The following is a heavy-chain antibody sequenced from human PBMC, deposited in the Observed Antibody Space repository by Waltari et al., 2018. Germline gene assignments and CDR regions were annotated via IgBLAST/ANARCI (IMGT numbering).Heavy chain of an antibody. D-gene: IGHD2-2*02. Sequence: QVQLQQWGAGLLKPSETLSLTCAVYGGSFSGYYWSWIRQPPGKGLEWIGEINHSGSTHYNPSLKSRVTISVDTSKNQFSLKLSSVTAADTSVYYCARHWVLYCSSTSCYRRNFDYWGQGTLVTVSS. CDR1: GGSFSGYY. CDR3: ARHWVLYCSSTSCYRRNFDY. CDR2: INHSGST. V-gene: IGHV4-34*01. J-gene: IGHJ4*02.